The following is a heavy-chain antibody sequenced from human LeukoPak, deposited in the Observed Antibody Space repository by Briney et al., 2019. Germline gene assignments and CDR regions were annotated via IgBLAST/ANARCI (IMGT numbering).Heavy chain of an antibody. V-gene: IGHV4-61*02. J-gene: IGHJ6*03. CDR2: IYTSGST. CDR1: GGSISSGSYY. D-gene: IGHD2-15*01. Sequence: SQTLSLTCTVSGGSISSGSYYWSWIRQPAGKGLEWTGRIYTSGSTNYNPSLKSRVTISVDTSKNQFSLKLSSVTAADTAVYYCANSPRLLGHYYYMDVWGKGTTVTVSS. CDR3: ANSPRLLGHYYYMDV.